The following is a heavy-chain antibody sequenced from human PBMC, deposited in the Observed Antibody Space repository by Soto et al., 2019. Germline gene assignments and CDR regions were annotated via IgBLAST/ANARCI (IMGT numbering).Heavy chain of an antibody. V-gene: IGHV2-5*01. J-gene: IGHJ3*02. D-gene: IGHD1-1*01. CDR3: AQPHEINWVEDGVDI. CDR2: IYWYDDK. CDR1: GFSLSTSGLG. Sequence: QITLKESGPTLVKPTQTLTLTCTFSGFSLSTSGLGVGWIRQPPGKALEWLGIIYWYDDKPYSPSLRSRFTIYKDPSKIQAFLRMTNMGPVDTATNCWAQPHEINWVEDGVDIWGQGTMVTVSS.